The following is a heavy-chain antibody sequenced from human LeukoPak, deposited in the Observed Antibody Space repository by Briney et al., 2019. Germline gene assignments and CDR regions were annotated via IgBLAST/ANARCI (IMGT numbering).Heavy chain of an antibody. J-gene: IGHJ4*02. CDR3: ARETDSSSFDY. CDR1: GFTFSSYA. Sequence: GGSLRLSCAASGFTFSSYAMHWVRQAPGKGLEWVAVISYDGSNKYYADSVKGRFTISRDNSKNTLYLQMNSLRAEDTAVYYCARETDSSSFDYWGQGTLVTVSS. CDR2: ISYDGSNK. D-gene: IGHD6-13*01. V-gene: IGHV3-30-3*01.